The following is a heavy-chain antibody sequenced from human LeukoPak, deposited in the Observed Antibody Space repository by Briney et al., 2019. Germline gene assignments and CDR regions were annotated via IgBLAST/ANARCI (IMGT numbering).Heavy chain of an antibody. Sequence: SETLSLTCTVSGDSISSSSYYWGWIRQPPGKGLEWIGNIFYSENTYYNPSLKSRVTISVDTSKNQFSLWLRSVTAADTAVYYCARAGGVDTAIDANFDYWGQGTLVTVSS. CDR3: ARAGGVDTAIDANFDY. V-gene: IGHV4-39*01. CDR1: GDSISSSSYY. CDR2: IFYSENT. J-gene: IGHJ4*02. D-gene: IGHD5-18*01.